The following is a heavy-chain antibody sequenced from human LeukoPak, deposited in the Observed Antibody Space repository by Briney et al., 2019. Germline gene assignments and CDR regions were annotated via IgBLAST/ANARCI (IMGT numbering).Heavy chain of an antibody. J-gene: IGHJ4*02. Sequence: GGSLRLSCAASGFTINSNYMNWVRQAPGKGLEWVSLINSAGNTFYADSVKSRFTISRDNSRSTLYLQMNSLRVEDTAVYYCARSGGSGSSTRYFDYWGQGTLITVSS. V-gene: IGHV3-53*01. CDR2: INSAGNT. CDR3: ARSGGSGSSTRYFDY. CDR1: GFTINSNY. D-gene: IGHD3-10*01.